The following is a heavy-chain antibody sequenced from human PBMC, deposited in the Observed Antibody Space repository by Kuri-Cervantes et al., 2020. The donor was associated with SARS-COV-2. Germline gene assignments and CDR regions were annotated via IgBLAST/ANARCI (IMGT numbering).Heavy chain of an antibody. V-gene: IGHV1-46*01. J-gene: IGHJ5*02. CDR1: GYTFTSYY. Sequence: ASVKVSCKASGYTFTSYYMHWVRQAPGQGLEWMGIINPSGGSTSYAQKFQGRVTMTRDTSTSTVYMELSSLRSEDTAVYYCARVGYDFWSGPNWFDPWDQGTLVTVSS. CDR3: ARVGYDFWSGPNWFDP. D-gene: IGHD3-3*01. CDR2: INPSGGST.